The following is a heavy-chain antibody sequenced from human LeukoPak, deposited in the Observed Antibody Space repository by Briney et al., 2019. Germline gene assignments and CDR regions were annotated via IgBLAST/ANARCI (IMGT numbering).Heavy chain of an antibody. CDR3: ARAQGPPFLQWLRPYYYYYMDV. J-gene: IGHJ6*03. Sequence: GASVKVSCKASGYTFTSYGISWVRQAPGQGLEWMGWISAYNGNTNYAQKLQGRVTMTTDTFTSTAYMELRSLRSDDTAVYYCARAQGPPFLQWLRPYYYYYMDVWGKGTTVTVSS. V-gene: IGHV1-18*01. CDR2: ISAYNGNT. CDR1: GYTFTSYG. D-gene: IGHD6-19*01.